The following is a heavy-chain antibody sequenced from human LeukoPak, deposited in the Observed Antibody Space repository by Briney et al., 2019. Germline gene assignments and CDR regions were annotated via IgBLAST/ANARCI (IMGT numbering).Heavy chain of an antibody. V-gene: IGHV4-59*01. Sequence: PSETLSLTCTVSGGSISSYYWSWIRQPPGKGLEWIGYIYYSGSTNYNPSLKCRVTISVDTSKNQFSLKLSSVTAADTAVYYCARDIGSSGLDNWFDPWGQGTLVTVSS. J-gene: IGHJ5*02. CDR1: GGSISSYY. CDR3: ARDIGSSGLDNWFDP. D-gene: IGHD3-22*01. CDR2: IYYSGST.